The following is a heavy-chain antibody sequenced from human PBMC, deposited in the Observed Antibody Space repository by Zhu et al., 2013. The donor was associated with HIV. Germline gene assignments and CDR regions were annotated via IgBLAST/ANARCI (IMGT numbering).Heavy chain of an antibody. V-gene: IGHV1-24*01. CDR2: FDPEDGET. J-gene: IGHJ4*02. CDR1: GYTLTELS. D-gene: IGHD3-9*01. CDR3: ATDTNYDILTGYDIDY. Sequence: QVQLVQSGAEVKKPGASVKVSCKVSGYTLTELSMHWVRQAPGKGLEWMGGFDPEDGETIYAQKFQGRVTMTEDTSTDTAYMELSSLRSEDTAVYYCATDTNYDILTGYDIDYWGQGTLVTVSS.